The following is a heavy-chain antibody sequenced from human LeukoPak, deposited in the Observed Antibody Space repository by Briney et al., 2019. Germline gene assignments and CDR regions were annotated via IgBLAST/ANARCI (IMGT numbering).Heavy chain of an antibody. CDR1: GYTFTDYY. D-gene: IGHD4-17*01. V-gene: IGHV1-8*03. CDR3: ARSRVGNGDYLFEDV. J-gene: IGHJ4*02. Sequence: ASVKVSCKASGYTFTDYYMHWVRQATGQGLEWMGWMNPNIGTTDYAQKFQGRFTITMDTSISTTYMELSGLTSEDTAVYYCARSRVGNGDYLFEDVWGQGTLVTVSS. CDR2: MNPNIGTT.